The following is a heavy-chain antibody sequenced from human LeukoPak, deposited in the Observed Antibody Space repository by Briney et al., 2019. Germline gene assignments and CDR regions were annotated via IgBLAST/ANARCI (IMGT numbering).Heavy chain of an antibody. J-gene: IGHJ4*02. Sequence: SQTLSLTCAISGDSVSSNSDAWNWIRQSPSRGLEWLGRTYFRSKWYNDYAVSVKSRITINPDTSKNQFSLQLNSVTPEDTAVYYCAREVAAAGSYYFDYWGQGTLVTVSS. V-gene: IGHV6-1*01. CDR3: AREVAAAGSYYFDY. CDR2: TYFRSKWYN. D-gene: IGHD6-13*01. CDR1: GDSVSSNSDA.